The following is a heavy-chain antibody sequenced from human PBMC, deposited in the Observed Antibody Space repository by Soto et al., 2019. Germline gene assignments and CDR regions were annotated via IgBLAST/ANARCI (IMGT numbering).Heavy chain of an antibody. CDR3: AKDKVAVAGLPEGPFDP. J-gene: IGHJ5*02. V-gene: IGHV3-9*01. D-gene: IGHD6-19*01. Sequence: PGGSLRLSCAASGFTFDDYAMHWVRQAPGKSLEWVSGISWNSGSIGYADSVKGRFTISRDNAKNSLYLQMNSLRAEDTAFYYCAKDKVAVAGLPEGPFDPWGQGTLVTVSS. CDR2: ISWNSGSI. CDR1: GFTFDDYA.